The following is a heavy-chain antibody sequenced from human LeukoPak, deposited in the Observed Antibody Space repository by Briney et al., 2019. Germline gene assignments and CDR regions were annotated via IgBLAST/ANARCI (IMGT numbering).Heavy chain of an antibody. CDR3: ARRTSSQDFDY. CDR2: ITNIDSTK. CDR1: GFIFSDYY. V-gene: IGHV3-11*04. Sequence: GGSLRLSCAASGFIFSDYYMTWLRQAPGKGLEWVSYITNIDSTKKYADSVKGRFTISRDNAKNSLFLQMNSLRAEDTAVYYCARRTSSQDFDYWGQGTLVTVSS. D-gene: IGHD6-13*01. J-gene: IGHJ4*02.